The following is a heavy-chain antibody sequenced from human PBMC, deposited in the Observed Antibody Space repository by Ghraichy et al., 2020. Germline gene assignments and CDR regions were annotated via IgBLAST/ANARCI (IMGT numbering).Heavy chain of an antibody. CDR2: IGTAGDT. D-gene: IGHD3-22*01. CDR3: VRSGYYYGEGYYFDY. V-gene: IGHV3-13*01. J-gene: IGHJ4*02. Sequence: GGSLRLSCAASGFTFSSYDMHWVRQATGKGLEWVSAIGTAGDTYYPGSVKGRFTISRENAKNSLYLQMNSLRAGDTAVYYCVRSGYYYGEGYYFDYWGQGTLVTVSS. CDR1: GFTFSSYD.